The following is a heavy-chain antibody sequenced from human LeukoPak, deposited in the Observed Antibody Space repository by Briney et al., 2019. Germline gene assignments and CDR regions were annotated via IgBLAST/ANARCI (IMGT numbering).Heavy chain of an antibody. Sequence: GGSLRLSCAASGFTFSTYWIRWVRQAPGKGLEWVANIKQDGSEEYYVDSVKGRFTISRDNAKKSLYLQMNSLRVEDTAVYYCARDAMDYYDNSGYQFDYWGQGTLVTVSS. CDR1: GFTFSTYW. CDR3: ARDAMDYYDNSGYQFDY. CDR2: IKQDGSEE. D-gene: IGHD3-22*01. J-gene: IGHJ4*02. V-gene: IGHV3-7*03.